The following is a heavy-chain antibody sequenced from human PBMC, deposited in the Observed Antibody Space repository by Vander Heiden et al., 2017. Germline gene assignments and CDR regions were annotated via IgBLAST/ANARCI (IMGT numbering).Heavy chain of an antibody. Sequence: LEWMGIINPSGGSTSYAQKFQGRVTMTRDTSTSTVYMELSSLRSEETAVYYCARVAAGTTSYYYYYGMDVWGQGTTVTVSS. D-gene: IGHD6-13*01. CDR3: ARVAAGTTSYYYYYGMDV. CDR2: INPSGGST. V-gene: IGHV1-46*01. J-gene: IGHJ6*02.